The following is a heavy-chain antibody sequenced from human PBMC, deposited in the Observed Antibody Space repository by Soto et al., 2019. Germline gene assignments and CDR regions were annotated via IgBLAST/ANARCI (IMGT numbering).Heavy chain of an antibody. V-gene: IGHV4-31*03. CDR2: IYYSGTT. Sequence: QVQLQESGPGLVEPSQPLSLTCPASGGSISGGGYYWSWIRKPPGKGLEWIGYIYYSGTTYYNPSLKSRLTISVDTSKTQFSLKLSSVTAADTAVYYCARAWTATAGWANWFDLWGQGTLVTVSS. J-gene: IGHJ5*02. CDR1: GGSISGGGYY. CDR3: ARAWTATAGWANWFDL. D-gene: IGHD6-13*01.